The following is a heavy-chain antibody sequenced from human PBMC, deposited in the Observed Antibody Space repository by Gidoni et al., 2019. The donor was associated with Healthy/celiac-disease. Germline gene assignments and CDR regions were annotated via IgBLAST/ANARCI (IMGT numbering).Heavy chain of an antibody. CDR2: IYYTWNT. CDR3: ASGGQWKGY. D-gene: IGHD6-19*01. CDR1: GGSISSSSYY. Sequence: QLQLQESGPGLVKPSETLSLTFTVSGGSISSSSYYWGWIRQPPGKGLEWIGRIYYTWNTYYNPSLKSRVTISVDTSKNQFSRKLNSVTAADTAVYYWASGGQWKGYWGQGTLVTVSS. V-gene: IGHV4-39*07. J-gene: IGHJ4*02.